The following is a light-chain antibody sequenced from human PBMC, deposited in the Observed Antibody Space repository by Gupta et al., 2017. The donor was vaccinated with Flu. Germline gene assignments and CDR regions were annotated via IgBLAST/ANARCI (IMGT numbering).Light chain of an antibody. V-gene: IGKV3-20*01. CDR2: GAS. CDR3: QQGGT. J-gene: IGKJ1*01. Sequence: EIVLTPSPRTLSVSPGKRATLSCRASQSVSSSYLAWYQQTPGQAPRLLIYGASSRATGIPDRFSGSGSRTDFTLTISRLEPEYFAVYYCQQGGTFGQGTKVEIK. CDR1: QSVSSSY.